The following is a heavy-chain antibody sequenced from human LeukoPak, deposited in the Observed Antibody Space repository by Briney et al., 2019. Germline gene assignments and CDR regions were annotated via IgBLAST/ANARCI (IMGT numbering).Heavy chain of an antibody. CDR1: GFTFSSYG. D-gene: IGHD2-2*01. CDR3: AKDGEIVVVPAPIDY. Sequence: PGGSLRLFCAASGFTFSSYGMHWLRQAPGKGLEWVAFIRYDGSNKYYADSVKGRFTISRDNSKDTLYLQMNSLRAEDTAVYYCAKDGEIVVVPAPIDYWGQGTLVTVSS. CDR2: IRYDGSNK. V-gene: IGHV3-30*02. J-gene: IGHJ4*02.